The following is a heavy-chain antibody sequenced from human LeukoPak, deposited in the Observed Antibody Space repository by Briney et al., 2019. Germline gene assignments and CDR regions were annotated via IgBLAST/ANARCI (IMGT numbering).Heavy chain of an antibody. CDR2: INHSGST. V-gene: IGHV4-34*01. J-gene: IGHJ3*02. Sequence: SETLSLTCAVYGGSSGGSSWSWIRKPQGKGLGWIGEINHSGSTNYNPSLKSRVTISVDTSKNQFSLRLSSVTAADTAVYYCARDVAAQRDAFDIWGQGTMVTVSS. CDR3: ARDVAAQRDAFDI. D-gene: IGHD6-6*01. CDR1: GGSSGGSS.